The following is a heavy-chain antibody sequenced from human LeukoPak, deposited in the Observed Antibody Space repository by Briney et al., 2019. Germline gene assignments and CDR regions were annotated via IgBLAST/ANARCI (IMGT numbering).Heavy chain of an antibody. J-gene: IGHJ4*02. V-gene: IGHV3-48*01. CDR3: ARVLGGFWSGYYGDY. D-gene: IGHD3-3*01. CDR1: GFTFSSYS. Sequence: PGGSLRLSCAASGFTFSSYSMNWVRQAPGKGLEWVSHISSSSSTIYYADSVKGRFTISRDNAKNSLYLQMNSLRAEDTAVYYCARVLGGFWSGYYGDYWGQGTLVTVSS. CDR2: ISSSSSTI.